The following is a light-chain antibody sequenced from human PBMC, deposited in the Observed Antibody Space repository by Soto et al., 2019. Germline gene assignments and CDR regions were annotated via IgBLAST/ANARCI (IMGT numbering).Light chain of an antibody. J-gene: IGLJ1*01. CDR3: QSYGSSLSGYV. V-gene: IGLV1-40*01. CDR1: SSNIGAVYD. CDR2: GDS. Sequence: QSVLTQPPSVSGAPGQRGTITCNGSSSNIGAVYDIHWYQQLPGTAPKLLIYGDSNRPSGVPDRFSGSKSGTSASLAITGLQAEDEADYYCQSYGSSLSGYVFGTGTKVTVL.